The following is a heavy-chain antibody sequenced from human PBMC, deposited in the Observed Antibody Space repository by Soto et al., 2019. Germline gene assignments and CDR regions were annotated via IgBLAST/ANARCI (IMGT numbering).Heavy chain of an antibody. V-gene: IGHV1-46*01. CDR3: ARGRDTCTTVWANYYYYGMDV. D-gene: IGHD5-18*01. CDR1: GYSFTSYY. CDR2: INPSGGST. Sequence: AASVKVSCKASGYSFTSYYRHWVRQDPGQGLEWMGIINPSGGSTSYAQKFQGRVTMTRDTATSTVYMELSSLRSEDTAVYYCARGRDTCTTVWANYYYYGMDVWGQGTMVTVSS. J-gene: IGHJ6*02.